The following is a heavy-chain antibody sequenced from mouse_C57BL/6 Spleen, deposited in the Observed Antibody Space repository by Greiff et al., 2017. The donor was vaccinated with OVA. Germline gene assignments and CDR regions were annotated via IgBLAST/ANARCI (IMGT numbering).Heavy chain of an antibody. J-gene: IGHJ1*03. CDR2: IWSGGST. V-gene: IGHV2-2*01. D-gene: IGHD4-1*01. CDR3: ATLGRGYFDV. Sequence: VMLVESGPGLVQPSQSLSITCTVSGFSLTSYGVHWVRQSPGKGLEWLGVIWSGGSTDYNAAFISRLSISKDNSKSQVFFKMNSLQADDTAIYYCATLGRGYFDVWGTGTTVTVSS. CDR1: GFSLTSYG.